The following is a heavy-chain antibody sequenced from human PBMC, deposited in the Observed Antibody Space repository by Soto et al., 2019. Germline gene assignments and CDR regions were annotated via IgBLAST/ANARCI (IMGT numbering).Heavy chain of an antibody. D-gene: IGHD2-15*01. Sequence: SETLSLTCAVSGGSISSSNWWSWVRQPPGKGLEWIGEIYHSGSTKYNPSLKSRVTISVDKSKNQFSLKLSSVTPTDTAVYYCARGSCSGGSCYGYFDYWGQGALVTVSS. CDR1: GGSISSSNW. CDR3: ARGSCSGGSCYGYFDY. J-gene: IGHJ4*02. V-gene: IGHV4-4*02. CDR2: IYHSGST.